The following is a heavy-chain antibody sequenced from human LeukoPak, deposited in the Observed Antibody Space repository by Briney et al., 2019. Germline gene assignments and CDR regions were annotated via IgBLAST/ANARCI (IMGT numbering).Heavy chain of an antibody. CDR3: ARHRYYYGSGNLGYYYYYYMDV. V-gene: IGHV3-20*04. J-gene: IGHJ6*03. D-gene: IGHD3-10*01. CDR1: GFTFDDYG. CDR2: INWNGGST. Sequence: GGSLRLSCAASGFTFDDYGMSWVRQAPGKGLEWVSGINWNGGSTGYADSVKGRFTISRDNAKNSLYLQMNSLRAEDTALYYCARHRYYYGSGNLGYYYYYYMDVWGKGTTVTVSS.